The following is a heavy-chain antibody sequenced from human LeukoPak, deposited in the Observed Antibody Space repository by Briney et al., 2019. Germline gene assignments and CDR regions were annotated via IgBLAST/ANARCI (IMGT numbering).Heavy chain of an antibody. CDR1: GYSFTSYW. D-gene: IGHD6-19*01. CDR2: IYPDDSDT. Sequence: GESLKISCKGSGYSFTSYWIGWVRRMPGKGLEWMGVIYPDDSDTRYSPSFQGQVTISADKSISTAYLQWSSLKASDTAMYYCASRTVAGQGYFQHWGQGTLVTVSS. J-gene: IGHJ1*01. V-gene: IGHV5-51*01. CDR3: ASRTVAGQGYFQH.